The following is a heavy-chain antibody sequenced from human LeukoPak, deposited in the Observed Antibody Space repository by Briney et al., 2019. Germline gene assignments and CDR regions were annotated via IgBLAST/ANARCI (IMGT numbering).Heavy chain of an antibody. J-gene: IGHJ4*02. CDR3: ARYYYGSGSYSDY. CDR2: INPNSGDT. D-gene: IGHD3-10*01. Sequence: ASVKVSCKTSGYTFTGYYTHWVRQAPGQGLEWMGWINPNSGDTNYAQKFQGRVTMTRDTSISTAYMELTRLRSDDTAVYYCARYYYGSGSYSDYWGQGTLVTVSS. CDR1: GYTFTGYY. V-gene: IGHV1-2*02.